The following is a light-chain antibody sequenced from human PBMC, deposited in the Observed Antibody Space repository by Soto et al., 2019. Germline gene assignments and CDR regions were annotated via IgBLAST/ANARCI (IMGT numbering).Light chain of an antibody. V-gene: IGKV4-1*01. CDR1: QSVLYSSNNKNY. Sequence: DIVMTQSPDSLAVSLGERATINCKSSQSVLYSSNNKNYLSWYQQKPGHPPKLLIYWASTRESGVPDRFSGSGSGTDFTLTISSLHDDDVAVYYCQQYYSTPHTFGPGTKLEIK. J-gene: IGKJ2*01. CDR2: WAS. CDR3: QQYYSTPHT.